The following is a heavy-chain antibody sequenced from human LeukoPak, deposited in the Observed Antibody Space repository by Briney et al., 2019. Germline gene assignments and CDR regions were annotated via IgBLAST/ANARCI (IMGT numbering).Heavy chain of an antibody. Sequence: GESLKISCKGSGYSFTSYWIGWVRQMPGKGLEWMGIIYPGDSDTRYSPSFQGQVTISADKSISTAYLQWSSLKASDTAMYYCARLFHGDSSADMGDADYYYGMDVWGQGTTVTVS. CDR3: ARLFHGDSSADMGDADYYYGMDV. V-gene: IGHV5-51*01. CDR2: IYPGDSDT. CDR1: GYSFTSYW. D-gene: IGHD3-22*01. J-gene: IGHJ6*02.